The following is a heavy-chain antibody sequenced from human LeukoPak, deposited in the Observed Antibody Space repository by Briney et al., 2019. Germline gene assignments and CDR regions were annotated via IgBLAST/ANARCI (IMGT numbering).Heavy chain of an antibody. J-gene: IGHJ4*02. D-gene: IGHD6-13*01. CDR3: ARLLHSSIWPNTLDY. Sequence: SETLSLTCTVSGASISTYFWSWIRQPPGKGLEWIGYISYSGSTNYNPSLKSRVTISVDTSKNQFSLKLSSLTAADTAVYYCARLLHSSIWPNTLDYWGQGTLVTVSS. CDR1: GASISTYF. V-gene: IGHV4-59*08. CDR2: ISYSGST.